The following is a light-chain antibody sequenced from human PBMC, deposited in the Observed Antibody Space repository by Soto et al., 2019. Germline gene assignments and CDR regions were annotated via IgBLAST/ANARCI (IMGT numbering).Light chain of an antibody. Sequence: EIVMTQSPATLSVSPGERATLYCRASQSVSSNLAWYQQKPGQAPRLLIYGASTRATGIPARFSGSGSGTEFTLTISSLQSEDFAVYYCQQYNNRLTFGPGTKVDIK. CDR2: GAS. J-gene: IGKJ3*01. CDR1: QSVSSN. CDR3: QQYNNRLT. V-gene: IGKV3-15*01.